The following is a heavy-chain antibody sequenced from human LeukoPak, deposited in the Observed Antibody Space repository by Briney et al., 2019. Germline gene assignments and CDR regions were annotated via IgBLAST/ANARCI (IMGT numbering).Heavy chain of an antibody. CDR2: IYTGDSDT. D-gene: IGHD6-13*01. V-gene: IGHV5-51*01. J-gene: IGHJ6*03. CDR1: GYSFTSYW. Sequence: GESLKISCKGYGYSFTSYWIGWVRQMPGKGLEWMGIIYTGDSDTRYSPSFEGQVTISADKSISTAYLQWRSLKASDTAMYDCARHSSSWFPRGYYYMDVWGKGTTVTVSS. CDR3: ARHSSSWFPRGYYYMDV.